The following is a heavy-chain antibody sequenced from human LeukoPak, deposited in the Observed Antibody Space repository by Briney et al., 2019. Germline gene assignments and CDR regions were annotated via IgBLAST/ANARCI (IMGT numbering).Heavy chain of an antibody. J-gene: IGHJ6*02. Sequence: SETLSLTCTVSGGSISSYYWSWIRQPPGKGLEWIGYIYYSGSTNYNPSLKSRVTISVDTSKNQFSLKLSSVTAADTAVYYCARDLYSGSYYGLYYGMDVWGQGTTVTVSS. D-gene: IGHD1-26*01. CDR2: IYYSGST. CDR3: ARDLYSGSYYGLYYGMDV. CDR1: GGSISSYY. V-gene: IGHV4-59*12.